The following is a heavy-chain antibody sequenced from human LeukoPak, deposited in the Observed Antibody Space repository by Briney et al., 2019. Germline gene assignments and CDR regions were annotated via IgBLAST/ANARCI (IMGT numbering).Heavy chain of an antibody. CDR2: IHYSGST. CDR3: ARAPLREGGYYFDY. V-gene: IGHV4-59*01. Sequence: PSETLSLTCTVSGGSIRGFYWSWIRQPPGKGLEWIGYIHYSGSTNHNPSLKGRVIISVDTSKNQFSLSLSSVTAADTAVYYCARAPLREGGYYFDYWGQGTLVTVSS. D-gene: IGHD3-22*01. CDR1: GGSIRGFY. J-gene: IGHJ4*02.